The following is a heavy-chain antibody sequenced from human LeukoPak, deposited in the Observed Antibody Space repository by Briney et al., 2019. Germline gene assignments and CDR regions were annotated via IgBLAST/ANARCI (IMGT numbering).Heavy chain of an antibody. D-gene: IGHD5-12*01. CDR3: TRAHSGYDYYYGMDV. J-gene: IGHJ6*02. CDR1: GYTFTSYG. Sequence: ASVKVSCKASGYTFTSYGISWVRQAPGQGLEWMGWISAYNGNTNYAQKLQGRVTMTRNTSISTAYMELSSVRSEDTAVYYCTRAHSGYDYYYGMDVWGQGTTVTVSS. V-gene: IGHV1-18*01. CDR2: ISAYNGNT.